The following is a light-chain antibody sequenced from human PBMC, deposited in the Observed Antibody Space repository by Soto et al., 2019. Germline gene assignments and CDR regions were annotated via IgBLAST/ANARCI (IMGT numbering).Light chain of an antibody. V-gene: IGKV1-39*01. CDR1: QDVVNY. CDR2: AAS. J-gene: IGKJ1*01. CDR3: QQSYSRPWT. Sequence: DIDMTQAPSSLSASVGDRVTITCRAGQDVVNYLNWYQQKPGKAPRLLIYAASSLQSGVPSRYSGSGSGTDFTLSISSLQPEDFATYYCQQSYSRPWTFGQGTKVDIK.